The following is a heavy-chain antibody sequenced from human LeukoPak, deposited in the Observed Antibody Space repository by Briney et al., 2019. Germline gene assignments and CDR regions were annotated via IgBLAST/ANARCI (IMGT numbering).Heavy chain of an antibody. V-gene: IGHV4-39*01. CDR2: IYYGGTT. J-gene: IGHJ3*02. Sequence: SETLSLTCTVSGGSISRSSYYWGWIRQPPGKGLEWIGTIYYGGTTYYNSSLKSRVTISVDASKNQFSLKLTSVTAADTAVYYCARHDSSGPYNAFDIWGQGTMVTVSS. CDR1: GGSISRSSYY. CDR3: ARHDSSGPYNAFDI. D-gene: IGHD3-22*01.